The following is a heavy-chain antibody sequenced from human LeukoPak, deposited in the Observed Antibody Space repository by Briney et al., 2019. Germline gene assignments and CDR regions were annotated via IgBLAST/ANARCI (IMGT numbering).Heavy chain of an antibody. Sequence: GGSLRLSCAASGFTFSSYEMNWVRQAPGKGLEWVSYISSSGSTIYYADSVKGRFTISRDNAKNSLYLQMNSLRAEDTAVCYCAREYSSSLYGMDVWGQGTTVAVSS. V-gene: IGHV3-48*03. J-gene: IGHJ6*02. D-gene: IGHD6-13*01. CDR3: AREYSSSLYGMDV. CDR2: ISSSGSTI. CDR1: GFTFSSYE.